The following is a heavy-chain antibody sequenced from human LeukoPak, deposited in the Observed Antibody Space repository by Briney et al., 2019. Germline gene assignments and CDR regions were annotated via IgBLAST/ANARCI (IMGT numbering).Heavy chain of an antibody. J-gene: IGHJ4*02. CDR3: ARQVVAVAGTGYFDY. V-gene: IGHV4-39*01. CDR1: VGSIRSSSYY. D-gene: IGHD6-19*01. CDR2: IYYSGST. Sequence: TSETLSLTCTVSVGSIRSSSYYWGWIRHPPGKGLEWIGSIYYSGSTYYNAPLKSRGTISVDTSKTQFSLKLKSVTAADTAVYFCARQVVAVAGTGYFDYWGQGTLVTVSS.